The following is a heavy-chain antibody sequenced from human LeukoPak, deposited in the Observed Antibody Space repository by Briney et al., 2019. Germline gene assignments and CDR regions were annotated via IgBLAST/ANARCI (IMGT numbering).Heavy chain of an antibody. D-gene: IGHD1-1*01. J-gene: IGHJ6*03. V-gene: IGHV3-23*01. CDR2: VSGSGGSK. CDR3: AKGNGVYYYYYMDV. Sequence: PGGSLRLSCAASGFTFRTYAMSWVRQAPGKGLEWVSAVSGSGGSKFYADSVKGRFTISRDNSNNTLYPQMNSLRAEDTAVYYCAKGNGVYYYYYMDVWGKGTTVTVSS. CDR1: GFTFRTYA.